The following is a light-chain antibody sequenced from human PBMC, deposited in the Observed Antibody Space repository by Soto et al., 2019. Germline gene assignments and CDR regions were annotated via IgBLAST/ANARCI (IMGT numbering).Light chain of an antibody. CDR2: DAS. CDR1: QDINNY. V-gene: IGKV1-33*01. J-gene: IGKJ3*01. Sequence: DIQMTQSPSSLSASVGDRVTITCQASQDINNYLNWYQQKPGKAPKLLIYDASNLETGVPSRFSGSGSGTDFTFTISSLQPEDIATYYCQQYDNVPPTFGPGTKVDIK. CDR3: QQYDNVPPT.